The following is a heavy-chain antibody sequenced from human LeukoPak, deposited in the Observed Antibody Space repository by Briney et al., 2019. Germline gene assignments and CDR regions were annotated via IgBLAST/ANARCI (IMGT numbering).Heavy chain of an antibody. V-gene: IGHV5-51*01. D-gene: IGHD1-26*01. J-gene: IGHJ4*02. CDR2: IYPGDSDT. Sequence: GESLKISCKGSGYSFTNYWIGWVRQMPGKGLEWMGIIYPGDSDTKYNPSFQGQVTISVDESINTAYLDWNSLKASDTALYYCARRGSYYLPFDSWGQGTLVTVSS. CDR3: ARRGSYYLPFDS. CDR1: GYSFTNYW.